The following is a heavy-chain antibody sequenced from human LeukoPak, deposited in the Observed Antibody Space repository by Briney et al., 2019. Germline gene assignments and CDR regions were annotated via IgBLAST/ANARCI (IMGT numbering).Heavy chain of an antibody. CDR2: INTNTGNP. CDR3: AYGSGSYVDYYGMDV. Sequence: ASVKVSCKASGYTFTSYAMNWVRQAPGQGLEWMGWINTNTGNPTYAQGFTGRFVFSLDTSVSTAYLQNSSLKAEDTAVYYCAYGSGSYVDYYGMDVWGQGTTVTVSS. J-gene: IGHJ6*02. D-gene: IGHD3-10*01. CDR1: GYTFTSYA. V-gene: IGHV7-4-1*02.